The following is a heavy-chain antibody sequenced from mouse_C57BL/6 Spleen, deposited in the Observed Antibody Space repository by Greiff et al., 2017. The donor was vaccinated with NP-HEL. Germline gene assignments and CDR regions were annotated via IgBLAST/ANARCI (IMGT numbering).Heavy chain of an antibody. CDR2: ISSGSSTI. J-gene: IGHJ4*01. V-gene: IGHV5-17*01. CDR1: GFTFSDYG. D-gene: IGHD4-1*01. CDR3: ARHWEDAMDY. Sequence: EVHLVESGGGLVKPGGSLKLSCAASGFTFSDYGMHWVRQAPEKGLEWVAYISSGSSTIYYADTVKGRFTISRDNAKNTLFLQMTSLRSEDTAMYYCARHWEDAMDYWGQGTSVTVSS.